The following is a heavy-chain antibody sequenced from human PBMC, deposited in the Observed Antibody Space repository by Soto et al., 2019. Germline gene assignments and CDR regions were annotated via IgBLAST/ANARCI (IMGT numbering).Heavy chain of an antibody. J-gene: IGHJ6*02. Sequence: QVQLVQSGAEVKKPGSSVKVSCKASGGTFSSYAISWVRQAPGQGLEWMGGIIPIFGTANYAQKFQGRVTITADESTSTAYMELSSLRSEDTAVSYCARHQRGIVVVPAASPYYYYGMDVWGQGTTVIVSS. CDR2: IIPIFGTA. D-gene: IGHD2-2*01. CDR1: GGTFSSYA. CDR3: ARHQRGIVVVPAASPYYYYGMDV. V-gene: IGHV1-69*01.